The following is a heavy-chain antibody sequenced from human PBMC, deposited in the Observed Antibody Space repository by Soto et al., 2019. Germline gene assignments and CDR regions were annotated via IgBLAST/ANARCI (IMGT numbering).Heavy chain of an antibody. J-gene: IGHJ2*01. CDR3: ARPLWRDDYNWGYFDL. V-gene: IGHV3-30-3*01. D-gene: IGHD4-4*01. Sequence: QVQLVESGGGVVQPGRSLRLSCAASGFTFSSYAMHWVRQAPGKGLEWVAVISYDGSNKYYADSVKGRFTISRDNSNNTLYLQRKSLRSEDTAVYYCARPLWRDDYNWGYFDLWGRGTLVTVSS. CDR1: GFTFSSYA. CDR2: ISYDGSNK.